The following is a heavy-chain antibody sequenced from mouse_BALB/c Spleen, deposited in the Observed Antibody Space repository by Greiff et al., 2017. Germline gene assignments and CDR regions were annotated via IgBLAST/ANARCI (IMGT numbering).Heavy chain of an antibody. J-gene: IGHJ1*01. Sequence: QVQLKESGPGLVQPSQSLSISCTVSGFSLTSYGVHWVRQSPGKGLEWLGGIWRGGSTDYNAAFISRLSTCKDNSKSQVFFKMNSLQANDTAIYYCARNRQDGSSYGGYFDVWGAGTTVTVSS. V-gene: IGHV2-2*02. CDR1: GFSLTSYG. CDR3: ARNRQDGSSYGGYFDV. CDR2: IWRGGST. D-gene: IGHD1-1*01.